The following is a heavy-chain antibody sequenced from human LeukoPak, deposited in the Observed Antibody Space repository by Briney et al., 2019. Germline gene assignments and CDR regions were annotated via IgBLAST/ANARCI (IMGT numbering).Heavy chain of an antibody. CDR1: GGSISSSSYY. V-gene: IGHV4-39*07. J-gene: IGHJ5*02. CDR2: IYYSGST. D-gene: IGHD5-12*01. CDR3: ARGGPYSGYDFA. Sequence: SETLSLTCTVSGGSISSSSYYWGWIRQPPGKGLEWIGSIYYSGSTYYNPSLKSRVTISVGTSKNQFSLKLSSVTAADTAVYYCARGGPYSGYDFAWGQGTLVTVSS.